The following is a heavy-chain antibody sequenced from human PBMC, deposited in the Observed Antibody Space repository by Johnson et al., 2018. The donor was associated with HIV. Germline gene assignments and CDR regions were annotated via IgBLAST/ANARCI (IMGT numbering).Heavy chain of an antibody. V-gene: IGHV3-23*04. CDR1: RFTFSSYA. Sequence: VQLVESGGGLVQPGGSLRLSCAGSRFTFSSYAMSWVRQAPGKGLEWVSSISGSGGGTNYADSVKGRFTISRDNSKNTLYLQMNSLRAEDTAVYYCARLGIAAARGAFDIWGQGTMVTVSS. D-gene: IGHD6-13*01. CDR3: ARLGIAAARGAFDI. J-gene: IGHJ3*02. CDR2: ISGSGGGT.